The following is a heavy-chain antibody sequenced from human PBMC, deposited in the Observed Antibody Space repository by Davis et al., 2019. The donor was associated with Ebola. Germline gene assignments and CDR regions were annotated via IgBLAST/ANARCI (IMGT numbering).Heavy chain of an antibody. D-gene: IGHD6-13*01. CDR3: AKDLRYSSRWGDAFDI. CDR1: GFTFDDYA. V-gene: IGHV3-9*01. J-gene: IGHJ3*02. CDR2: ISWNSGSI. Sequence: SLKISCAASGFTFDDYAMHWVRQAPGKGLEWVSGISWNSGSIGYADSVKGRFTISRDNAKNSLYLQMNSLRAEDTALYYCAKDLRYSSRWGDAFDIWGQGTMVTVSS.